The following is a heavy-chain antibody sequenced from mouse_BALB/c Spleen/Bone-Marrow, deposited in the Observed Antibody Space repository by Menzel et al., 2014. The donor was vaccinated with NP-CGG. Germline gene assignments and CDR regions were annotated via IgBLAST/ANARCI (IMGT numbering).Heavy chain of an antibody. D-gene: IGHD1-3*01. V-gene: IGHV1-69*02. Sequence: QVQLQQPGAELVTPGASVKLSCKASGYTFTTYWMHWVKQRPGHGLEWIGQVDPSDGYTNYSQMFKSKATLTVDKSSSTAYMQLSSLSSEDSAVYYCARGGDNFAWFAYWGQGTLVTVSA. J-gene: IGHJ3*01. CDR1: GYTFTTYW. CDR3: ARGGDNFAWFAY. CDR2: VDPSDGYT.